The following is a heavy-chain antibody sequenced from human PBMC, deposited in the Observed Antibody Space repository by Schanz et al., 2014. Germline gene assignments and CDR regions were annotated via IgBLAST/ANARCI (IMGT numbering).Heavy chain of an antibody. CDR3: AGTYCSSTSCYTGYYYMDV. D-gene: IGHD2-2*02. J-gene: IGHJ6*03. Sequence: QVQLVQSGTEVKKPGASVKVSCKASGYTFTSYSMHWVRQAPGQGLEWMGRIIPILGIANYAQKFQGRVTITADTSTTTAYMELSGLRSEDTAVYYCAGTYCSSTSCYTGYYYMDVWGKGTTVTVSS. CDR1: GYTFTSYS. V-gene: IGHV1-69*09. CDR2: IIPILGIA.